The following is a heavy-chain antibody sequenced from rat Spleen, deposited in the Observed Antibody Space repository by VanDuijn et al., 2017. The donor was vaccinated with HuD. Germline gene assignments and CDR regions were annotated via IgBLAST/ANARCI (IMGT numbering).Heavy chain of an antibody. CDR3: VSEFGDY. J-gene: IGHJ2*01. V-gene: IGHV6-6*01. CDR2: IKAKSNNYAT. CDR1: GFTFSTAW. Sequence: EVQVLESGGGLVRPGNSLKLSCATSGFTFSTAWMYWYRQFPEKRLEWVARIKAKSNNYATDYTESVKGRFTISRDDSKSSIYLQMNNLKEEDTAIYYCVSEFGDYWGQGVMVTVFS. D-gene: IGHD4-3*01.